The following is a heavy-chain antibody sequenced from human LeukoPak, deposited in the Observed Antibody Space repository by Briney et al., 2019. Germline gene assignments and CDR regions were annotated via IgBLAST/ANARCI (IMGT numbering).Heavy chain of an antibody. J-gene: IGHJ6*03. Sequence: ASVKVSCKASGYTFTGYYTHWVRQAPGQGLEWMGWINPNSGGTNYAQKFQGRVTMTRDTSISTAYMELSRLRSDDTAVYYCARDSSPIVGAWPGYSYMDVWGKGTTVTVSS. V-gene: IGHV1-2*02. CDR3: ARDSSPIVGAWPGYSYMDV. CDR2: INPNSGGT. D-gene: IGHD1-26*01. CDR1: GYTFTGYY.